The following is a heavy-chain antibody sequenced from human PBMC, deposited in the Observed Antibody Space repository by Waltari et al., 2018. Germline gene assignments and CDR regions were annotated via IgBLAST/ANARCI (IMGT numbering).Heavy chain of an antibody. CDR1: GGSISSGCYS. J-gene: IGHJ4*02. D-gene: IGHD3-10*01. CDR2: IYHSGST. Sequence: QLQLQESGSGLVKPSQTLSLTCAVSGGSISSGCYSWCLIRQPPGKGLEWIGYIYHSGSTYYHPSLKSRVTISVDRSKNQFSLKLSSVTAADTAVYYCARGSSFGELLYDFDYWGQGTLVTVSS. V-gene: IGHV4-30-2*01. CDR3: ARGSSFGELLYDFDY.